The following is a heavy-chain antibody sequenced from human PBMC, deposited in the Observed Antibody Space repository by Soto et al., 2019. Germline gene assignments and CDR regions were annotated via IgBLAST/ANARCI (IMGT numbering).Heavy chain of an antibody. Sequence: KPSETLSLTCAVSGGSISSSNWWSWVRQPPGKGLEWIGEIYHSGSTNYNPSLKSRVTISVDKSKNQFSLKLSSVTAADTAVYYCARVGYSYGYEDNWFDPWGQGTLVTVSS. D-gene: IGHD5-18*01. CDR1: GGSISSSNW. J-gene: IGHJ5*02. V-gene: IGHV4-4*02. CDR3: ARVGYSYGYEDNWFDP. CDR2: IYHSGST.